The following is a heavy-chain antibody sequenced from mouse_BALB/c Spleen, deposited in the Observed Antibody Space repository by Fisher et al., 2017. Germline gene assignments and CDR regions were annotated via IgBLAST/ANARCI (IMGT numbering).Heavy chain of an antibody. D-gene: IGHD1-1*02. Sequence: RFTISRDNARNILYLQMTSLRSEDTAMYYCARDPYYRYFDVWGAGTTVTVSS. J-gene: IGHJ1*01. CDR3: ARDPYYRYFDV. V-gene: IGHV5-6-5*01.